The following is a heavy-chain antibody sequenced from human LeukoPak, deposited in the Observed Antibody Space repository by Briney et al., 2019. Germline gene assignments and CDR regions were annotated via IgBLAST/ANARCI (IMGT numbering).Heavy chain of an antibody. CDR3: ARGVYGRGAFDI. V-gene: IGHV1-46*01. Sequence: EASVTVSCTASGYTFTSYYMHWVRQAPGQGLEWMGIINPSGGGTSCAQKFQGRVTMTRDTSTSTVYMELSSLRYEDTAVYYCARGVYGRGAFDIWGQGTMVTVSS. D-gene: IGHD3-10*02. CDR2: INPSGGGT. J-gene: IGHJ3*02. CDR1: GYTFTSYY.